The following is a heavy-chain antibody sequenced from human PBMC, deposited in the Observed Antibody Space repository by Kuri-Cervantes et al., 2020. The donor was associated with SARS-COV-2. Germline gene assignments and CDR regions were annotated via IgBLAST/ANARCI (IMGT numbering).Heavy chain of an antibody. D-gene: IGHD3-3*01. CDR1: GFTFSSYA. CDR2: ISSNGGST. J-gene: IGHJ6*02. Sequence: GGSLRLSCSASGFTFSSYAMHWVRQAPGKGLEYVSAISSNGGSTYYADSVKGRFTISRDNSKNTLYLQMSSLRAEDTAVYYCARDRYDFWSGLGYYYYGMDVWGQGTTVTVSS. CDR3: ARDRYDFWSGLGYYYYGMDV. V-gene: IGHV3-64D*06.